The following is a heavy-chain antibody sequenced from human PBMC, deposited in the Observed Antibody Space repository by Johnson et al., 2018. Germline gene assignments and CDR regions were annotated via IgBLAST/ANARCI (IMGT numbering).Heavy chain of an antibody. V-gene: IGHV3-23*04. Sequence: EVQLVESGGGLVQPGGSLRLSCAASGFTFSSYAMSWAREAPGEGLEWVSAISGSGGSTYEADSVKGRFTISRENSKNTLYLQMNSLRAEDTAVYYCAKSSSWTNYYYYMDVWGKGTTVTVSS. CDR3: AKSSSWTNYYYYMDV. J-gene: IGHJ6*03. D-gene: IGHD6-13*01. CDR1: GFTFSSYA. CDR2: ISGSGGST.